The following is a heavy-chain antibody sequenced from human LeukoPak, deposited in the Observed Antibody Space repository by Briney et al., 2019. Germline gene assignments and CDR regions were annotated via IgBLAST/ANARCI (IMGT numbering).Heavy chain of an antibody. CDR2: VNSDGSNT. D-gene: IGHD5-18*01. V-gene: IGHV3-74*01. CDR1: GFTFSSYW. J-gene: IGHJ4*02. CDR3: ARLTSRGYSYAFDY. Sequence: PGGSLTLSCAASGFTFSSYWMHWVRQVPGKGPVWVSGVNSDGSNTTYADSVKGRFTISRDNAKNTLYLQMSSLGAEDTAVYYCARLTSRGYSYAFDYWGQGTLVTVSS.